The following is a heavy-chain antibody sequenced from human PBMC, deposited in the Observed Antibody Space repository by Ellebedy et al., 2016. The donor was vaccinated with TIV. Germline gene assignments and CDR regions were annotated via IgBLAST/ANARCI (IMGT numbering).Heavy chain of an antibody. CDR2: IYYSGST. Sequence: SETMSLTXTVSGGSISSSSYYWGWIRQPPGKGLEWIGSIYYSGSTYYNPSLKSRVTISVDTSKNQFPLKLSSVTAADTAVYYCARHAQWELLAWGQGTLVTVSS. CDR3: ARHAQWELLA. CDR1: GGSISSSSYY. J-gene: IGHJ4*02. V-gene: IGHV4-39*01. D-gene: IGHD1-26*01.